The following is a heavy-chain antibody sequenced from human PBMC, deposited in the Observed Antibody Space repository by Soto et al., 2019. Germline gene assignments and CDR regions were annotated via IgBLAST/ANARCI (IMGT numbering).Heavy chain of an antibody. CDR1: GFTFSSYA. CDR3: AKDLHPYNYDGSGYSFDAFDT. J-gene: IGHJ3*02. CDR2: ISGSGGST. D-gene: IGHD3-22*01. Sequence: EVQLLESGGGLVQPGGSLRLSCVASGFTFSSYAMSWVRQAPGKGLEWVSAISGSGGSTYYADSVKGRFTISRDNSKKPLYLKRNPLKAENRSLYYCAKDLHPYNYDGSGYSFDAFDTWGQGTMFTFSS. V-gene: IGHV3-23*01.